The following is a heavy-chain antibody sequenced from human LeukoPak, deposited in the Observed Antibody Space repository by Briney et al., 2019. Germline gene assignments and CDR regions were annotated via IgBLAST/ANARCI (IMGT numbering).Heavy chain of an antibody. D-gene: IGHD3-22*01. CDR2: IYHSGST. J-gene: IGHJ4*02. CDR1: GGSISSSNW. CDR3: ARDVSDSSGYVDY. V-gene: IGHV4-4*02. Sequence: PSETLSLTCAVSGGSISSSNWWSWVRPPPGKGLEWIGEIYHSGSTNYNPSLKSRVTISVDKSKNQFSLKLSSVTAADTAVYYCARDVSDSSGYVDYWGQGTLVTVSS.